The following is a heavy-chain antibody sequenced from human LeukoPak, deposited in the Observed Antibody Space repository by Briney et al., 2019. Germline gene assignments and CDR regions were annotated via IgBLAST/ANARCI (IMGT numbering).Heavy chain of an antibody. V-gene: IGHV4-31*03. J-gene: IGHJ4*02. CDR2: IYYSGST. CDR3: ARDGGPRTGQLWLPFDY. D-gene: IGHD5-18*01. Sequence: SQTLSLTCTVSGGSISSGGYYWSWIRQHPGKGLEWIGYIYYSGSTYYNPSLESRVTISVDTSKNQFSLKLSSVTAADTAVYYCARDGGPRTGQLWLPFDYWGQGTLVTDSS. CDR1: GGSISSGGYY.